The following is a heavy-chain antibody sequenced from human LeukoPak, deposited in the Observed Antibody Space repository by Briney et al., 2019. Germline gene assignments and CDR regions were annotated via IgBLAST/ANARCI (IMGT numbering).Heavy chain of an antibody. CDR2: INPDGSIT. J-gene: IGHJ4*02. CDR3: ARGGDDY. Sequence: PGGSLRLSCTVSGVTFSNRWMYWVRQAPGKGLVWVALINPDGSITTHADSVKGRFTISRDNAKNTLYLQMNSLRGEDTAMYFCARGGDDYLGQGTLVVVSS. V-gene: IGHV3-74*01. D-gene: IGHD2-21*01. CDR1: GVTFSNRW.